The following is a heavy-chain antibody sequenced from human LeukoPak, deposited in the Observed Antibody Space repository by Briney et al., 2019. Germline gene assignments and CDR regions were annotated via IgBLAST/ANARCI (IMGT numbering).Heavy chain of an antibody. J-gene: IGHJ3*02. CDR3: ARHDSKPSSNPLVGAKSLVGAFDI. CDR2: IYYSGST. Sequence: PSETLSLTCTVSGGSISSSSYYWGWIRQPPGKGLEWIGSIYYSGSTYYNPSLKSRVTTSIDTSKNQFSLKLSSVTAADTAVYYCARHDSKPSSNPLVGAKSLVGAFDIWGQGTMVTVSS. CDR1: GGSISSSSYY. V-gene: IGHV4-39*01. D-gene: IGHD1-26*01.